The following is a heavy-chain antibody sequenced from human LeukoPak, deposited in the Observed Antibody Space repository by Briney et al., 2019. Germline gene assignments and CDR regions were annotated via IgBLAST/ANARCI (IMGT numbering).Heavy chain of an antibody. CDR1: GFAFSTYG. D-gene: IGHD6-19*01. CDR3: AKGSGSSGWNDLLGVVDY. Sequence: GGSLGLSCAASGFAFSTYGIHWVRQAPGKGLEWVAVLSFDGSSEYYADSVKGRFTVSRDNSKNTLYLQMNSLRDEDTAVYYCAKGSGSSGWNDLLGVVDYWGQGTLVTVSS. CDR2: LSFDGSSE. V-gene: IGHV3-30*18. J-gene: IGHJ4*02.